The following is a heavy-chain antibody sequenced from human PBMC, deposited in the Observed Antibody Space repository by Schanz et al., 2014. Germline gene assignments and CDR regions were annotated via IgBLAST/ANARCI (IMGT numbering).Heavy chain of an antibody. Sequence: EVQLLESGGGLVQPGGSLRLSCAASGFAFSSYAMSWVRQAPGKGLEWVSAISGSGGSTYYADSVKGRFTISRDNSKNTLYLQMNSLRAEDTAVYYCAKGRFGELSAFDSWGQGTMVTVSS. V-gene: IGHV3-23*01. J-gene: IGHJ3*02. CDR3: AKGRFGELSAFDS. CDR1: GFAFSSYA. CDR2: ISGSGGST. D-gene: IGHD3-10*01.